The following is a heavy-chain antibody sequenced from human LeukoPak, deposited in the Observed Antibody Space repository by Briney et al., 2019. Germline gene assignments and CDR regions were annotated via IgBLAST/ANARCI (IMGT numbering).Heavy chain of an antibody. CDR3: AKDPGSSSWFGDY. CDR2: ISIDGSIT. CDR1: GFTFSSYW. J-gene: IGHJ4*02. D-gene: IGHD6-13*01. V-gene: IGHV3-74*01. Sequence: GGSLRLSCAASGFTFSSYWMHWVRRAPGKGLVWVSRISIDGSITTYADSVKGRFTISRDNSKNTLYLQMNSLRAEDTAVYYCAKDPGSSSWFGDYWGQGTLVTVSS.